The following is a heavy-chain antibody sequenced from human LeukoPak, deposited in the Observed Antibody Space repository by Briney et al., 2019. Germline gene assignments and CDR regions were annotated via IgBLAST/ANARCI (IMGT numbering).Heavy chain of an antibody. CDR1: GGSISNYY. J-gene: IGHJ3*02. Sequence: KPSETLSLTCTVSGGSISNYYWNWIRQPPGKGLEWIGYIYYSGSTYYNPSLKSRVTISVDTSKNQFSLKLSSVTAADTAVYYCASHSGYGGGDAFDIWGQGTMVTVSS. CDR2: IYYSGST. D-gene: IGHD5-12*01. V-gene: IGHV4-59*06. CDR3: ASHSGYGGGDAFDI.